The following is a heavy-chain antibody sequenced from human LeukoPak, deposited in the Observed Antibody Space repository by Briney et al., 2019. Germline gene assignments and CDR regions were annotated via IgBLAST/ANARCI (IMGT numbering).Heavy chain of an antibody. D-gene: IGHD6-6*01. CDR2: INPSGAGT. CDR3: AREGSSSSLAH. Sequence: ASVKVSCKAFGYTFTSYYMHWVRQAPGQGLEWMGIINPSGAGTSYAQKLQGRVTMTRDTSTSTVYMELSSLRSEDTAVYYCAREGSSSSLAHWGQGTLVTVSS. J-gene: IGHJ4*02. CDR1: GYTFTSYY. V-gene: IGHV1-46*01.